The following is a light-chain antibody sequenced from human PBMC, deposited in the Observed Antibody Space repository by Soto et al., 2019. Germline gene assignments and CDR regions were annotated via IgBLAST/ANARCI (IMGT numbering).Light chain of an antibody. CDR3: KQYKNWPL. Sequence: DIQMTQSPSTLSASVGDRVTITCRASQSISSWLAWYQQKPGKAPKLLIYKASTLESGVPSNFSGSGSGAEFTLTISSLQPEDFAVYYCKQYKNWPLFGQGTRLEIK. CDR2: KAS. J-gene: IGKJ5*01. V-gene: IGKV1-5*03. CDR1: QSISSW.